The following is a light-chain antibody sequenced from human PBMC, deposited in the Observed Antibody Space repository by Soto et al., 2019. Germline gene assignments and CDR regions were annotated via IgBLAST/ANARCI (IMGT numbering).Light chain of an antibody. CDR1: QIVSRT. Sequence: EVVMTQSPATLSVSPGERATLSCRASQIVSRTLAWYQQRPGQAPRLLIYDITKRAAGVPAMFGSSAAEAVFTLTSSIQQSEYVAVYFCQQNNNWPSFGQGTRLDIK. J-gene: IGKJ5*01. CDR2: DIT. V-gene: IGKV3-15*01. CDR3: QQNNNWPS.